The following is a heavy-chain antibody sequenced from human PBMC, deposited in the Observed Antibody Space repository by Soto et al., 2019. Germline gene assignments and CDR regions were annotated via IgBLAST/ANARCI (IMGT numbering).Heavy chain of an antibody. Sequence: QVQLQESGPGLMRPSETLSLTCTVSAGSISSNYWNWIRQAPGKGLEWIGLVHHSGSTNYNPSLKSRGTISLDTSKNQLSLKLSSVTAADTAVYYCTIGAGWTTDYWGQGTLVTVSS. V-gene: IGHV4-59*01. CDR1: AGSISSNY. J-gene: IGHJ4*02. D-gene: IGHD6-19*01. CDR3: TIGAGWTTDY. CDR2: VHHSGST.